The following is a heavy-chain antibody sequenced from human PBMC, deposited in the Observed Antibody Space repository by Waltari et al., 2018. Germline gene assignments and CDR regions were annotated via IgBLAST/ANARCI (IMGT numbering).Heavy chain of an antibody. CDR3: ARLSSSWNEKGAFDI. D-gene: IGHD6-13*01. Sequence: EVQLVESGGGLVQPGGSLRLSCGGTGFTLSSFWISWVRQAPGKGLDWVANMNRDGSETYYVDSVKGRFTISRDNAKNSLYLEMNTLRVEDTAIYYCARLSSSWNEKGAFDIWGQGTMVTVSS. CDR2: MNRDGSET. J-gene: IGHJ3*02. CDR1: GFTLSSFW. V-gene: IGHV3-7*01.